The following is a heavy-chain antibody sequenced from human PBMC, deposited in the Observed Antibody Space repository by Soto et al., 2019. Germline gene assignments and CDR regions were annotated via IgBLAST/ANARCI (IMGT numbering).Heavy chain of an antibody. J-gene: IGHJ4*02. D-gene: IGHD6-19*01. CDR2: IYYSGST. CDR1: GGSIRSSSYY. CDR3: ARLRVAGFQSPTNFDY. V-gene: IGHV4-39*01. Sequence: PSDRMSLTCTVSGGSIRSSSYYWGWIRQPPGKGLEWIGSIYYSGSTYYNPSLKSRVTISVDTSKNQFSLKLSSVTAADTAVYYCARLRVAGFQSPTNFDYWGQGPLVTVSS.